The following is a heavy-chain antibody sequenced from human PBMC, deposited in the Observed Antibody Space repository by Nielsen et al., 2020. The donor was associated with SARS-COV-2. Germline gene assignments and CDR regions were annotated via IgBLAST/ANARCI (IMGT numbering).Heavy chain of an antibody. CDR1: GFTFSSYG. CDR2: ISYDGSNK. CDR3: ARDRYDELAFDI. Sequence: GGSLRLSCAASGFTFSSYGMHWVRQAPGKGLEWVAVISYDGSNKYYADSVKGRFTISRDNSKNTLYLQMNSLRAEDTAVYYCARDRYDELAFDIWGQGTMVTVSS. V-gene: IGHV3-30*03. J-gene: IGHJ3*02. D-gene: IGHD1-1*01.